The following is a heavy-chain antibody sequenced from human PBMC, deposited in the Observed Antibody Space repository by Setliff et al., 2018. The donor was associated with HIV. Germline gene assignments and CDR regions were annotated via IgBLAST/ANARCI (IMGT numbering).Heavy chain of an antibody. CDR2: IIPILGIA. V-gene: IGHV1-69*10. CDR3: ARDYYYDTSGYYQYYFDY. D-gene: IGHD3-22*01. Sequence: SVKVSCKASGGTFSSYAISWVRQAPGQGLEWMGGIIPILGIANYAQKFQGRVTITADKSTSTAYMELSSLRSEDTAVYYCARDYYYDTSGYYQYYFDYWGQGTLVTVSS. CDR1: GGTFSSYA. J-gene: IGHJ4*02.